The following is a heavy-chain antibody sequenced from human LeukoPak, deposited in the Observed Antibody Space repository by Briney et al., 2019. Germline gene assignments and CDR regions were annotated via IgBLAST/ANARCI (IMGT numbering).Heavy chain of an antibody. J-gene: IGHJ5*02. CDR3: ARIGRAPAASDWFDP. V-gene: IGHV4-34*01. CDR1: GGSFSGYY. CDR2: INHSGST. D-gene: IGHD2-2*01. Sequence: SETLSLTCAVYGGSFSGYYWSWIRQPPGKGLEWIGEINHSGSTNYNPSLKSRVTISVDTSKNQFSLKLSSVTAADTAVYYCARIGRAPAASDWFDPWGQGTLVTVSS.